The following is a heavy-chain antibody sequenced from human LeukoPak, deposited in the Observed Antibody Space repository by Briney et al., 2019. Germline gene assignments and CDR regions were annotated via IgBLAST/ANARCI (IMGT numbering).Heavy chain of an antibody. CDR1: GFTFSSYS. CDR2: ISSSSYI. D-gene: IGHD5-18*01. CDR3: ARGRYSYGLYYFDY. V-gene: IGHV3-21*01. Sequence: GSLRLSCAASGFTFSSYSMNWVRQAPGKGLEWVSSISSSSYIYYADSVKGRFTISRDNAKNSLYLQMNSLRAEDTAVYYCARGRYSYGLYYFDYWGQGTLVTVSS. J-gene: IGHJ4*02.